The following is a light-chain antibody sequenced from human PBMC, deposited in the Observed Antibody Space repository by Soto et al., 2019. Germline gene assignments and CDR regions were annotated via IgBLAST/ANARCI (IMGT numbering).Light chain of an antibody. CDR2: GAS. Sequence: DIQMTQSPSTLSGSVGDRVTITCRASQTISSWLAWYQQKPGKAPKLLIYGASTRATGFPARFSGSGSGTEFTLTISSLQSEDFAVYYCQQYNGWPITFGQGTRLEIK. V-gene: IGKV1-5*01. CDR1: QTISSW. J-gene: IGKJ5*01. CDR3: QQYNGWPIT.